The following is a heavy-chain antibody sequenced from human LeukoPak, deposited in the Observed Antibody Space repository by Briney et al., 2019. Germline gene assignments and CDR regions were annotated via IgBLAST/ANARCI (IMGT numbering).Heavy chain of an antibody. V-gene: IGHV3-48*01. Sequence: GGSLRLSCEASGFTFSRDGMNWVRQAPGKGLEWNAHITGPSSSSKIYYADSVKGRFTISRDNVKGALYLQMSSLRVEDMAVYYCARVNSVNLSDYWGQGTLVTVSS. CDR3: ARVNSVNLSDY. CDR2: ITGPSSSSKI. CDR1: GFTFSRDG. J-gene: IGHJ4*02. D-gene: IGHD2/OR15-2a*01.